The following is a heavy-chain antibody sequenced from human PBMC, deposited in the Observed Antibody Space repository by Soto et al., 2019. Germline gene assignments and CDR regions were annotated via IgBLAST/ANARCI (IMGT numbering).Heavy chain of an antibody. Sequence: VASVKVSCKASGGTFSSYAISWVRQAPGQGLEWMGGIIPIFGTANYAQKFQGRVTITADESTSTAYMELSSLRSEDTAVYYCARDSVVDTAMVTYFDYWGQGTLVTVSS. V-gene: IGHV1-69*13. CDR2: IIPIFGTA. J-gene: IGHJ4*02. CDR1: GGTFSSYA. D-gene: IGHD5-18*01. CDR3: ARDSVVDTAMVTYFDY.